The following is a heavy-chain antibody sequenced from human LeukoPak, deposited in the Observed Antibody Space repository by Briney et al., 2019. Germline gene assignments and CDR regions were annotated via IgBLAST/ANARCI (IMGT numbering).Heavy chain of an antibody. CDR3: AREGEVVVAPHYGMDV. J-gene: IGHJ6*02. Sequence: SETLSLTCTGSGGSISSYYWSWIRQPAGKGLEWIGRIYTSGSTNYNPSLKSRVTMSVDTSKNQFSLKLSSVTAADTAVYYCAREGEVVVAPHYGMDVWGQGTTVTVSS. D-gene: IGHD2-15*01. CDR1: GGSISSYY. CDR2: IYTSGST. V-gene: IGHV4-4*07.